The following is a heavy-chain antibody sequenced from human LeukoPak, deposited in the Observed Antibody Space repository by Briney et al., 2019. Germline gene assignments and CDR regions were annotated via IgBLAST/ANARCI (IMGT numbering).Heavy chain of an antibody. CDR2: ISSSGSTI. Sequence: PGGSLRLSCAASGFTFSSYEMNWVRQAPGKGLEWVSYISSSGSTIYYADSVKGRFTISRDNAKNSLYLQMNSLRAEDTAVYYCATNQIMIREYYFDYWGQGTLVTVSS. CDR1: GFTFSSYE. V-gene: IGHV3-48*03. J-gene: IGHJ4*02. CDR3: ATNQIMIREYYFDY. D-gene: IGHD3-16*01.